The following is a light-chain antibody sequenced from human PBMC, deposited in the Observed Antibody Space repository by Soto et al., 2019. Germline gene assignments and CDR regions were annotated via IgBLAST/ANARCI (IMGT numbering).Light chain of an antibody. V-gene: IGKV3-15*01. J-gene: IGKJ4*01. CDR2: GAS. Sequence: EIVRTSAPATLSVSPGASPTLSWQASQSFSSTFDWYQQKPGKTPMLLIYGASTRATGIPARFIGSGSGTEFTLTISSLQSEDFAGYYCQQYNNWPLTFGGGTKVEIK. CDR3: QQYNNWPLT. CDR1: QSFSST.